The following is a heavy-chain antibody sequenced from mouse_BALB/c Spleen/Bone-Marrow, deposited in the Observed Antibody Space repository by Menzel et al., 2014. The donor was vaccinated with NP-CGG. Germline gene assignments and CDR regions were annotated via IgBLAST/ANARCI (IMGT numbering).Heavy chain of an antibody. Sequence: EVQGVESGGGLVQPGGSRKLSCAASGFTFSSFGMHWVRQAPEKGLEWVAYISSGSSTIYYADTVKGRFTISRDNPKNTLFLQMTSLRSEDTAMSYCARGGKGYAMDYWGQGTSVTVSS. CDR2: ISSGSSTI. CDR1: GFTFSSFG. D-gene: IGHD1-1*02. CDR3: ARGGKGYAMDY. V-gene: IGHV5-17*02. J-gene: IGHJ4*01.